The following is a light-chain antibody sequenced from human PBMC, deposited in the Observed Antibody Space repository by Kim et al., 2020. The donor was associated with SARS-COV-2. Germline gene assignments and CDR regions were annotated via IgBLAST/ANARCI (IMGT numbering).Light chain of an antibody. V-gene: IGKV3-20*01. CDR3: QQYGSSPGT. J-gene: IGKJ1*01. Sequence: CPGERATLSGRASQSVDSSYLAWYQQKPGQAPRLLIYGASSRATGIPDRFSGSGSGTDFTLTISRLEPEDFAVYYCQQYGSSPGTFGQGTKVDIK. CDR2: GAS. CDR1: QSVDSSY.